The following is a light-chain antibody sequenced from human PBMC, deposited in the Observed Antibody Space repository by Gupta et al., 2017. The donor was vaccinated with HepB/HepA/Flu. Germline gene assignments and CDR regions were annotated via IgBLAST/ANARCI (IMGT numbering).Light chain of an antibody. J-gene: IGKJ2*03. CDR3: QQRRKLPSS. Sequence: EIVLTQSPATLSLSPGERATLSCRASQSVSSYLAWYQQKPGQAPRLLIYDASNRATGIPARFSGSGSGTDFTLTISSLEPEDFAVYYCQQRRKLPSSLGQGTKLEIK. CDR1: QSVSSY. V-gene: IGKV3-11*01. CDR2: DAS.